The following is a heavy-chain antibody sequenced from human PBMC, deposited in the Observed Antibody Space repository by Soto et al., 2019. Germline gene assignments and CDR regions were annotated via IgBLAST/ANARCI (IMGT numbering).Heavy chain of an antibody. Sequence: SVKVSCKASGGTFSSYAISWVRQAPGQGLEWMGGIIPIFGTANYAQKFQGRVTITADESTSTAYMKLSSLRSEDTAVYYCTRTATTGVFGVARPYYFHYGGMDVWGQGTTVTVSS. CDR2: IIPIFGTA. CDR3: TRTATTGVFGVARPYYFHYGGMDV. V-gene: IGHV1-69*13. J-gene: IGHJ6*02. CDR1: GGTFSSYA. D-gene: IGHD3-3*01.